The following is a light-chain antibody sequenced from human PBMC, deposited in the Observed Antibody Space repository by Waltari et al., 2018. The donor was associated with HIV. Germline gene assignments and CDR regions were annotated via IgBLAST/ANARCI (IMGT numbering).Light chain of an antibody. V-gene: IGLV1-51*01. CDR2: DND. CDR3: GTWDTTLSAVV. CDR1: HSNLGPNY. Sequence: QSLLTQPPSVSAAPGQIVTISCSGTHSNLGPNYISWYQHLPGTAPKLIIYDNDKRPSGIPDRFSGSKSGTSATLGVSGLQTGDEADYFCGTWDTTLSAVVFGGGTKLTVL. J-gene: IGLJ2*01.